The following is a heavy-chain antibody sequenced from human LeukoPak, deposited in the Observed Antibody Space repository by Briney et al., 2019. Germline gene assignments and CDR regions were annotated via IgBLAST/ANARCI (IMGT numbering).Heavy chain of an antibody. CDR3: ARGRYYDILPGLFDY. CDR2: IYYSGST. D-gene: IGHD3-9*01. J-gene: IGHJ4*02. CDR1: GGSISSYY. Sequence: SETLSLTCTVSGGSISSYYWSWIRQPPGKGLEWIGYIYYSGSTNYNPSLKSRVTISVDTSKNQFSLKLSSVTAADTAVYYCARGRYYDILPGLFDYWGQGTLVTVSS. V-gene: IGHV4-59*08.